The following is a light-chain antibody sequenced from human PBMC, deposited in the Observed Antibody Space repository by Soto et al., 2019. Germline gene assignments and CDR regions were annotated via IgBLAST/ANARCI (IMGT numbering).Light chain of an antibody. CDR3: QQYNNWPQT. CDR1: QSVSSN. CDR2: GSS. V-gene: IGKV3D-15*01. Sequence: ETVMTQSPATLSVSPGKRATLSCRASQSVSSNLAWYQQKPGQAPRLLIYGSSTRATGIPARFTGRGSGTEYTLTISSLQSEDFAVYYCQQYNNWPQTFGQGTKVEI. J-gene: IGKJ1*01.